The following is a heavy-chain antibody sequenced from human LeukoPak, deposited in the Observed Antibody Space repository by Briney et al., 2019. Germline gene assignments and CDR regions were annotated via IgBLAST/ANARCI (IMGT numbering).Heavy chain of an antibody. Sequence: GGSLRLSCAASGFTFSSYGMHWVRQAPGKGLEWVAVIWYDGSNKYYADSVKGRFTISRDNSKNTLYLQMNSLRAEDTAVYYCARGSSTLKTEPHYYYGMDVWGQGTTVTVSS. CDR2: IWYDGSNK. CDR3: ARGSSTLKTEPHYYYGMDV. V-gene: IGHV3-33*01. CDR1: GFTFSSYG. D-gene: IGHD2-2*01. J-gene: IGHJ6*02.